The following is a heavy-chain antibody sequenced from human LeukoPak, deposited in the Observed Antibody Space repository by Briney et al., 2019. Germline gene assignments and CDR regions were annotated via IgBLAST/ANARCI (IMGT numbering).Heavy chain of an antibody. D-gene: IGHD2-15*01. V-gene: IGHV1-2*02. CDR2: TNPNSGDT. J-gene: IGHJ5*02. Sequence: GASVKVSCKASGYTFTDYYIHWVRQAPGQGLEWMGWTNPNSGDTNYAQKFQGRVTMTRDTSISTVYMELSRLRSDDTAVYYCARDRLRLGYERTNWFDPWGQGTLVTVSS. CDR1: GYTFTDYY. CDR3: ARDRLRLGYERTNWFDP.